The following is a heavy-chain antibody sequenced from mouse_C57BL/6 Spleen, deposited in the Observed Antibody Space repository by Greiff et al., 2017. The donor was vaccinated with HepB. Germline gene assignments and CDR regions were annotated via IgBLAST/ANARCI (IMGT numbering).Heavy chain of an antibody. CDR1: GYTFTSYT. CDR2: INPSSGYT. V-gene: IGHV1-4*01. Sequence: VQLVESGAELARPGASVKMSCKASGYTFTSYTMHWVKQRPGQGLEWIGYINPSSGYTKYNQKFKDKATLTADKSSSTAYMQLSSLTSEDSAVYYCARAGNFHFDYWGQGTTLTVSS. CDR3: ARAGNFHFDY. D-gene: IGHD2-1*01. J-gene: IGHJ2*01.